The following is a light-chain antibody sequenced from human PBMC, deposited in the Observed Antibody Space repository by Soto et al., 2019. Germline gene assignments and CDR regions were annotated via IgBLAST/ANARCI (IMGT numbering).Light chain of an antibody. Sequence: QSALTQPASVSGSPGQSITISCTGTSHDVGRYDYVSWYQQHPGNAPKIMIYEVTYRPSGVSNRFSASKSGNTASLTISGLQPEDEADYYCNSYTSSNTLVFGTGTEVTVL. CDR3: NSYTSSNTLV. V-gene: IGLV2-14*01. CDR1: SHDVGRYDY. CDR2: EVT. J-gene: IGLJ1*01.